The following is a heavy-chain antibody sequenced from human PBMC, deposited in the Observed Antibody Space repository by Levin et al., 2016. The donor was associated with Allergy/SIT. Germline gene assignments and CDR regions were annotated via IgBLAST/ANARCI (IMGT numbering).Heavy chain of an antibody. D-gene: IGHD2-2*02. CDR2: IIPIFGTA. J-gene: IGHJ5*02. Sequence: WVRQAPGQGLEWMGGIIPIFGTANYAQKFQGRVTITADKSTSTAYMELSSLRSEDTAVYYCARGVVPAAISPNVWFDPWGQGTLVTVSS. CDR3: ARGVVPAAISPNVWFDP. V-gene: IGHV1-69*06.